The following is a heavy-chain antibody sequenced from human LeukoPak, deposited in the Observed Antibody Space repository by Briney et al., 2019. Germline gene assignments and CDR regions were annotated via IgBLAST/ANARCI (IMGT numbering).Heavy chain of an antibody. Sequence: ASVKVSCKASGYTFTSYYMHWVRQAPGQGLEWMGIINPSGGSTSYAQKFQGRVTMTRDTPTSTVYMELSSLRSEDTAVYYCARGGVVVVAATLSHPDYWGQGTLVTVSS. CDR1: GYTFTSYY. J-gene: IGHJ4*02. V-gene: IGHV1-46*01. D-gene: IGHD2-15*01. CDR3: ARGGVVVVAATLSHPDY. CDR2: INPSGGST.